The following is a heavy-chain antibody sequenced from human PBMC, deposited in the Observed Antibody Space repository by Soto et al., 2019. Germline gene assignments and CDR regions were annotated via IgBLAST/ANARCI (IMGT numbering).Heavy chain of an antibody. CDR1: GFTFSSYG. D-gene: IGHD6-13*01. Sequence: GGSLRLSCAASGFTFSSYGMHWVRQAPGKGLEWVAVISYDGSNKYYADSVKGRFTISRDNSKNTLYLQMNSLRAEDTAVYYSAKDGVIESSSWYEGGFFDYWGQGTLVTVSS. J-gene: IGHJ4*02. CDR2: ISYDGSNK. V-gene: IGHV3-30*18. CDR3: AKDGVIESSSWYEGGFFDY.